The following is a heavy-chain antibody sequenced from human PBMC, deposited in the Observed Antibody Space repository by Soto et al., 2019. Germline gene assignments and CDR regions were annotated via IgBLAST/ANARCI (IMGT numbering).Heavy chain of an antibody. CDR2: TNHSGST. Sequence: SETLSLTCAVYGGSFSGYYWSWIRQPPGKGLEWIGETNHSGSTNYNPSLKSRVTISVDTSKNQFSLKLSSVTAADTAVYYCAGCSVENRFDPWGQGTLVTVSS. CDR1: GGSFSGYY. D-gene: IGHD2-15*01. V-gene: IGHV4-34*01. CDR3: AGCSVENRFDP. J-gene: IGHJ5*02.